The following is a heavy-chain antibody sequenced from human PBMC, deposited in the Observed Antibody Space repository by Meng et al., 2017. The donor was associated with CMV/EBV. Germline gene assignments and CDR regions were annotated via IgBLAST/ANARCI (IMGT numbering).Heavy chain of an antibody. D-gene: IGHD6-19*01. Sequence: SETLSLTCTVSGGSISSYYWSWIRQPPGKGLEWIGYIYYSGSTNYNPSLKSRVTISVDTSKNQFSLKLSSVTAADTAVYYCARGAGMGSGWYWDDYWGQGTLVTVSS. CDR1: GGSISSYY. CDR2: IYYSGST. V-gene: IGHV4-59*01. J-gene: IGHJ4*02. CDR3: ARGAGMGSGWYWDDY.